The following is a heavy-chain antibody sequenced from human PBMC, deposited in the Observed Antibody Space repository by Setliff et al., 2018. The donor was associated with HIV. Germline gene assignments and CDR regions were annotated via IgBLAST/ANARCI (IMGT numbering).Heavy chain of an antibody. CDR2: INTHSGYT. CDR3: ARGKTWLRFLDY. J-gene: IGHJ4*02. V-gene: IGHV1-2*06. Sequence: APVKVSCKASGYTFTDYFLHWVRQAPGQGLEWMGRINTHSGYTNYAQNVQGRVTVTMDTSTSTAYMELRSLKSDDTAVYYCARGKTWLRFLDYWGQGTLVTVSS. D-gene: IGHD5-12*01. CDR1: GYTFTDYF.